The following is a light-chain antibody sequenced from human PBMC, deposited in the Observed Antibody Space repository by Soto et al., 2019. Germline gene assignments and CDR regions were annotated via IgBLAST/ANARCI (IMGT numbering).Light chain of an antibody. Sequence: IVVTQTPLSLPVTPGEPASISCRCSQSLFDSDDGNTYLDWFVQKPGQPPQLLISMVSSRASGVPDRFGGSGSGTDFTLKISRVEAEDVGFYYCMQRIEFPLTFGGGTKVEIK. J-gene: IGKJ4*01. V-gene: IGKV2-40*01. CDR3: MQRIEFPLT. CDR1: QSLFDSDDGNTY. CDR2: MVS.